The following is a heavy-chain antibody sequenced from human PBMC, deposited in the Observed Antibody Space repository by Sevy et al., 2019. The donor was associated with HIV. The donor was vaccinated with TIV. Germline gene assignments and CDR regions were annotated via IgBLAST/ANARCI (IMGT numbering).Heavy chain of an antibody. D-gene: IGHD3-3*01. CDR3: VRESSHDFWSGYWGYLDY. V-gene: IGHV3-33*01. CDR2: IWYDGSNI. Sequence: GGSLRLSCTASGFTFSNHGMHWVRQAPGKGPEWVAIIWYDGSNIYYADSAKGRFTISRDNSRNKLYLQMYVLRPEDTAVYYCVRESSHDFWSGYWGYLDYWGQGTLVTVSS. CDR1: GFTFSNHG. J-gene: IGHJ4*02.